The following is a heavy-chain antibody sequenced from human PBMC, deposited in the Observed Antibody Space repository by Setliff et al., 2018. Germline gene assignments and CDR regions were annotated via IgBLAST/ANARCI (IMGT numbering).Heavy chain of an antibody. CDR3: AHRRVGNYDSSGNYHSYFDY. V-gene: IGHV2-5*01. D-gene: IGHD3-22*01. CDR1: GFSLTTSGVG. J-gene: IGHJ4*02. Sequence: VSGPTLVNPTQTLTVTCTFSGFSLTTSGVGVGWIRQPPGKALEWLALIYWNDDKRYSPSLNSRLTITKDTSKNQVVLTMTNVDPVDTATYFCAHRRVGNYDSSGNYHSYFDYWGQGIQVTVSS. CDR2: IYWNDDK.